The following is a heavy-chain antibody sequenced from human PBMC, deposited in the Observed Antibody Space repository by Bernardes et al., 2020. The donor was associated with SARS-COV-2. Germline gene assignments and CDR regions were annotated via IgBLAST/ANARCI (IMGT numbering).Heavy chain of an antibody. D-gene: IGHD3-3*01. CDR3: AREVGYYDFWSGYDQYYYYMDV. J-gene: IGHJ6*03. Sequence: GGSLRLSCAASGFTFSSYSMNWVRQAPGKGLEWVSYISSSSSTIYYADSVKGRFTISRDNAKNSLYLQMNSLRAEDTAVYYCAREVGYYDFWSGYDQYYYYMDVWGKGTTVTVSS. CDR2: ISSSSSTI. V-gene: IGHV3-48*04. CDR1: GFTFSSYS.